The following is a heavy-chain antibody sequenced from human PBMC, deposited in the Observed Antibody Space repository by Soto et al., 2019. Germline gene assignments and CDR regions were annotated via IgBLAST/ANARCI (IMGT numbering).Heavy chain of an antibody. D-gene: IGHD2-21*02. V-gene: IGHV3-48*01. CDR1: GFTFSSYG. Sequence: EVQLVESGGGLVQPGGSLRLSCAASGFTFSSYGMNWVRQAPGKGLEWVSYISSSSSTIYYADSVKGRFTLSIDNAKNSLYLQINSRRAEEPAGYYFPRDPTSDRYFHDRGQRTLVSVCS. CDR3: PRDPTSDRYFHD. J-gene: IGHJ4*02. CDR2: ISSSSSTI.